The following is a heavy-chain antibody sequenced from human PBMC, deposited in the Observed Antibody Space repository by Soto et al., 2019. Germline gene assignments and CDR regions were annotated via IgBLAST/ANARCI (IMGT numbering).Heavy chain of an antibody. Sequence: GESLKISCKGSGYSFTSYWIGWVRQMPGKGLEWMGIIYPGDSDTRYSPSFQGQVTISADKSISTAYLQWSSLKASDTAMYYCARLNSDTAMVLTNYYYYGMDVWGQGTTVTVSS. CDR3: ARLNSDTAMVLTNYYYYGMDV. CDR1: GYSFTSYW. J-gene: IGHJ6*02. D-gene: IGHD5-18*01. V-gene: IGHV5-51*01. CDR2: IYPGDSDT.